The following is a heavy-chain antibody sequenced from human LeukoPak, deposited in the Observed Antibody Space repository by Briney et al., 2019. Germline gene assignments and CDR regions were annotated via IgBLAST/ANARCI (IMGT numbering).Heavy chain of an antibody. Sequence: SETLSLTCTVSGGSISSYYWSWIRQPAGKGLEWIGRLHTSGSTNYNPSLESRVAMARDMSKNQFSLKLSSMTAADTAVYFRAGRSPGDGFDIWGQGTMVTVSS. CDR3: AGRSPGDGFDI. CDR2: LHTSGST. D-gene: IGHD3-10*01. V-gene: IGHV4-4*07. CDR1: GGSISSYY. J-gene: IGHJ3*02.